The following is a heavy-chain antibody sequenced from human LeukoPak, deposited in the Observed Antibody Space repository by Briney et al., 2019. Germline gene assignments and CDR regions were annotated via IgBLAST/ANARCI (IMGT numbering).Heavy chain of an antibody. D-gene: IGHD2-15*01. J-gene: IGHJ4*02. CDR1: GYTFSDYY. CDR3: VRKSATRRTSEFDY. CDR2: INPNSGGT. Sequence: GASVKVSCKASGYTFSDYYIYWVRQAPGQGLEWLGWINPNSGGTKYAQKFQGRVTMTRDTSITTAYMDLSSLGSDDTAVFYCVRKSATRRTSEFDYWGQGTPVTVSS. V-gene: IGHV1-2*02.